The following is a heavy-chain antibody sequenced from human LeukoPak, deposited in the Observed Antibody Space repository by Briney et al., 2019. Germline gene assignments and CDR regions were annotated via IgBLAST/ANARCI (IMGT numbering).Heavy chain of an antibody. Sequence: PSETLSLTCIVSGASMSNYYWVWIRQPPGKGLEWIGSIYHSGTTYSGRTYYNPSLKSRVTISLDTSKNQFSLKVGSMTAADTAVYYCARDSGTTGEVKFDPWGQGTLVTVSS. J-gene: IGHJ5*02. CDR3: ARDSGTTGEVKFDP. D-gene: IGHD3-10*01. V-gene: IGHV4-39*07. CDR1: GASMSNYY. CDR2: IYHSGTTYSGRT.